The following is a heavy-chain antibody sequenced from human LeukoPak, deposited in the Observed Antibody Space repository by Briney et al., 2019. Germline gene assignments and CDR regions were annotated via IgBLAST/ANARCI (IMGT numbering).Heavy chain of an antibody. CDR1: GGSLNSYY. J-gene: IGHJ5*02. D-gene: IGHD6-13*01. V-gene: IGHV4-59*08. CDR2: IYYSGST. CDR3: ARGRWPFDP. Sequence: QKSGPTLVKPSETLSLTCTVSGGSLNSYYWSWIRQPPGKGLEWIGSIYYSGSTNYNPSLKSRVTISVDTSKNQFSLKLTSVTAADTAVYYCARGRWPFDPWGQGTLLTVSS.